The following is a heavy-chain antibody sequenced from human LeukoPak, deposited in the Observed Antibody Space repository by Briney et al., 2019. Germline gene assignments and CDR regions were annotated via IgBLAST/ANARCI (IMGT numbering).Heavy chain of an antibody. J-gene: IGHJ4*02. Sequence: SSYGMHWIRQPPGKGLEWIGSIYYSGSTYYNPSLKSRVTISVDTSKNQFSLKLSSVTAADTAVYYCARQSAAGTLPDYWGQGTLVTVSS. D-gene: IGHD6-13*01. CDR1: SSYG. V-gene: IGHV4-39*07. CDR3: ARQSAAGTLPDY. CDR2: IYYSGST.